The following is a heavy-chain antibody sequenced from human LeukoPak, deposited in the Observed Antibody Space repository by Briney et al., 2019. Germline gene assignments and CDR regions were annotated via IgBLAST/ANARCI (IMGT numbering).Heavy chain of an antibody. D-gene: IGHD6-6*01. V-gene: IGHV1-69*04. CDR3: ARVVPYSSSSAAFDI. CDR1: GGTFSSYA. CDR2: IIPILGIA. Sequence: ASVKVSCKASGGTFSSYAISWVRQAPGQGLEWMGRIIPILGIANYAQKFQGRVTITADKSTSTAYMELSSLRSDDTAVYYCARVVPYSSSSAAFDIWGQGTMVTVSS. J-gene: IGHJ3*02.